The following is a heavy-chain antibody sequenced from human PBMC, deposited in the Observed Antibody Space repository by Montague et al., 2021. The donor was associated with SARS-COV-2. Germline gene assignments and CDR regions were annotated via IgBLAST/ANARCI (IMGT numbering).Heavy chain of an antibody. J-gene: IGHJ4*02. D-gene: IGHD3-22*01. CDR3: AKGGERITMIVVVITLADFDY. CDR1: GFTFSSYA. Sequence: SLRLSCAASGFTFSSYAMSWVRQAPWKGLEWVSGISDSGGSTYYADSVKGRFTISRDNSKNTLYLQMNSLRAEDTAVYYCAKGGERITMIVVVITLADFDYWGQGTLVTVSS. V-gene: IGHV3-23*01. CDR2: ISDSGGST.